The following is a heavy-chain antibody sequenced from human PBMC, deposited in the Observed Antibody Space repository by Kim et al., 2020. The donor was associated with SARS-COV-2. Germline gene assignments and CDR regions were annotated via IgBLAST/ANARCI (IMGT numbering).Heavy chain of an antibody. V-gene: IGHV3-49*03. J-gene: IGHJ4*02. CDR3: ARARWRREVSYYFDN. D-gene: IGHD3-16*02. CDR2: IRSKGYGETT. CDR1: GFTFGDYA. Sequence: GGSLRLSCTASGFTFGDYAMSWFRQAPGKGLEWVGFIRSKGYGETTKYAASVEGRFSISRDDSKSIVYLHMNSLKTEDTAVYYCARARWRREVSYYFDNWGQGTLVTVSS.